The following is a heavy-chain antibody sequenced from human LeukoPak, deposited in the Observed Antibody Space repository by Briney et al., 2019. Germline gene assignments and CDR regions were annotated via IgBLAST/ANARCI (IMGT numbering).Heavy chain of an antibody. V-gene: IGHV3-23*01. CDR3: AKKYGQIPSFDY. D-gene: IGHD2-2*01. J-gene: IGHJ4*02. Sequence: GGSLRLSCAASGFTFSRNAMSWVRQAPGKGPEWVSGITGSGGSTDSADSVKGRFTISRDNSKSTLYLQMNSLRVEDTAVYYCAKKYGQIPSFDYWGQGTLVTVSS. CDR2: ITGSGGST. CDR1: GFTFSRNA.